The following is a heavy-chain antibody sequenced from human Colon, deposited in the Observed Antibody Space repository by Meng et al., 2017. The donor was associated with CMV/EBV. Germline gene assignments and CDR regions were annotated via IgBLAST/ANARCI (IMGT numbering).Heavy chain of an antibody. J-gene: IGHJ4*02. CDR2: VFYIGKT. V-gene: IGHV4-61*01. D-gene: IGHD1-14*01. Sequence: SETLSLTCTVSGGPVTTGSSYWSWIRQPPGKGLEWIGNVFYIGKTNYYPSLKSRVSMSIDTSKNQFSLRLSSVTAADTALYYCARDVVYPYYFDSWGQGIPVTVSS. CDR3: ARDVVYPYYFDS. CDR1: GGPVTTGSSY.